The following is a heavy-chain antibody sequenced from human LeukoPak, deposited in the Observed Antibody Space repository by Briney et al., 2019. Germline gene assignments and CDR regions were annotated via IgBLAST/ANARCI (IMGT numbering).Heavy chain of an antibody. D-gene: IGHD6-19*01. V-gene: IGHV3-53*01. J-gene: IGHJ4*01. CDR3: ARESNNSGMDD. CDR2: HYSGVTT. Sequence: GGSLRLSCGASGFIVIISYMSWVREAPGKGLEWVSVHYSGVTTHYGESVKCRFTISTDNSKNTMYLQMNSMRAEDTAVYYGARESNNSGMDDWGQGTLVTVSS. CDR1: GFIVIISY.